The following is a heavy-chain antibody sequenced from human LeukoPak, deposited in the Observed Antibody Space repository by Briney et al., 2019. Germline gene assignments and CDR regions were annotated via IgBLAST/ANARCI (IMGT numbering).Heavy chain of an antibody. Sequence: GRSLRLPCAASGFTFDDYAMHWVRQAPGKGLVWVSRISTDGSGTDYADSVKGRFTISRDNAKNTLYLQMNSLKAEDTAMYYCTVNIGSGTYGNFQFWGQGTLVTVSS. CDR2: ISTDGSGT. CDR1: GFTFDDYA. V-gene: IGHV3-74*01. J-gene: IGHJ1*01. CDR3: TVNIGSGTYGNFQF. D-gene: IGHD3-10*01.